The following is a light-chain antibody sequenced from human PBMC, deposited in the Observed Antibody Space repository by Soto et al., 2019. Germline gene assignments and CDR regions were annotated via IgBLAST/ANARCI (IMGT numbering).Light chain of an antibody. Sequence: DIQMTQSPSSLSASVGDRVTITCQASQDISNYLNWYQQKPGKAPKLLIYDASNLETEVPSRFSGSGSRTDFTFTISSLQAEGIATYYCQQYDTLPLTFGGGTMVEIK. V-gene: IGKV1-33*01. CDR2: DAS. CDR3: QQYDTLPLT. J-gene: IGKJ4*01. CDR1: QDISNY.